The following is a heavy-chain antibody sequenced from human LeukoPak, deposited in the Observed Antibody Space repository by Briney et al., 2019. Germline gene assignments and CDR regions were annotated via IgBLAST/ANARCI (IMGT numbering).Heavy chain of an antibody. D-gene: IGHD4-23*01. Sequence: SVKVSCKASGGTFSSYAISWVRQAPGQGLEWMGGIIPIFGTANYAQKFQGRVTITTDESTSTAYMELSSLRSEDTAMYYCARGTLTVDRFYYMDVWGKGTTVTVSS. CDR2: IIPIFGTA. CDR1: GGTFSSYA. V-gene: IGHV1-69*05. J-gene: IGHJ6*03. CDR3: ARGTLTVDRFYYMDV.